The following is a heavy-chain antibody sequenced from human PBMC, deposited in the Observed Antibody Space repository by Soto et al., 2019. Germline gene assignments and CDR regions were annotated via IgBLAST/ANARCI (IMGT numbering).Heavy chain of an antibody. CDR2: ILGRDDTT. D-gene: IGHD5-12*01. Sequence: EVQVLESGGDLVEPGGSLRLSCEASGFSFNTFDMSWVRQAPGKGLEWVSVILGRDDTTYYADSVKGRFTISRDTFKNTLHLQMNSLRVEDTALYFCTKGAWLDYWGQGTLVTVSS. CDR3: TKGAWLDY. CDR1: GFSFNTFD. J-gene: IGHJ4*02. V-gene: IGHV3-23*01.